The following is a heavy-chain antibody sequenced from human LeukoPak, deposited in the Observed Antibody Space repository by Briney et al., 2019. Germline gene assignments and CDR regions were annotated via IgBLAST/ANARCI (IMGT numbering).Heavy chain of an antibody. V-gene: IGHV3-30-3*01. J-gene: IGHJ4*02. CDR2: ISYDGSNK. Sequence: SCKASGYTFSSYAMHWVRQAPGKGLEWVAVISYDGSNKYYADSVKGRFTISRDNSKNTLYLQMNSLRAEDTAVYYCARDLNYWGQGTLVTVSS. CDR1: GYTFSSYA. CDR3: ARDLNY.